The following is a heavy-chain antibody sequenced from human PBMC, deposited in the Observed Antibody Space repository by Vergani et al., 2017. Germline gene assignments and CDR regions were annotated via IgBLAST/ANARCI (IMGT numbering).Heavy chain of an antibody. D-gene: IGHD3-10*01. V-gene: IGHV4-34*01. CDR1: GGSFSGYY. J-gene: IGHJ4*02. CDR2: INHSGST. Sequence: QVQLQQWGAGLLKPSETLSLTCAVYGGSFSGYYWSWIRQPPGKGLEWIGEINHSGSTNYNPSLTSRVTISVDTSKNQFSLKLSSVTAADTAVYYCARGRVWFGELGFDYWGQGTLVTVAS. CDR3: ARGRVWFGELGFDY.